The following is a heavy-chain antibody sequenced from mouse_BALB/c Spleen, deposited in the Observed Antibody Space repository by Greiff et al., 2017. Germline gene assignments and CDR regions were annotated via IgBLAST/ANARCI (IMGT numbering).Heavy chain of an antibody. J-gene: IGHJ4*01. Sequence: VKLVESGPGLVAPSQSLSITCTVSGFSLTSYGVHWVRQPPGKGLEWLGVIWAGGSTNYNSALMSRLSISKDNSKSQVFLKMNSLQTDDTAMYYCARGAYYGNYDYAMDYWGQGTSVTVSS. D-gene: IGHD2-10*01. CDR3: ARGAYYGNYDYAMDY. CDR1: GFSLTSYG. CDR2: IWAGGST. V-gene: IGHV2-9*02.